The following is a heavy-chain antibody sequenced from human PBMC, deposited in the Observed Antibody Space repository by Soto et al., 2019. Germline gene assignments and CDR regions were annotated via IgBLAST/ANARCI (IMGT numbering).Heavy chain of an antibody. CDR1: GFTFSSYA. Sequence: EVQLLESGGGLVQPGGSLRLSCAASGFTFSSYAMSWVRQAPGKGLEWVSAISGSGGSTYYADSVKGRFTISRDNSKNTRDLHRNRLRAADTAVYYSAQDLGSSGYPTYFDYWGQGSLVTVSS. CDR2: ISGSGGST. V-gene: IGHV3-23*01. D-gene: IGHD6-13*01. CDR3: AQDLGSSGYPTYFDY. J-gene: IGHJ4*02.